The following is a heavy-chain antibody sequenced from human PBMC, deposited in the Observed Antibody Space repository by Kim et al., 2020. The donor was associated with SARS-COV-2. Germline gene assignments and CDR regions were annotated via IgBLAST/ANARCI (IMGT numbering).Heavy chain of an antibody. Sequence: GGSLRLSCAASGFTFTNSAMSWVRQAPGRGLEWVSVITDRRSGGKTYYADSVQGRFTISRDNSRNTLYLQMDSLRPEDTALYYCAKARGGPTVVTPNRNWYFDLWGRGTLVTVSS. J-gene: IGHJ2*01. D-gene: IGHD4-17*01. CDR1: GFTFTNSA. CDR2: ITDRRSGGKT. CDR3: AKARGGPTVVTPNRNWYFDL. V-gene: IGHV3-23*01.